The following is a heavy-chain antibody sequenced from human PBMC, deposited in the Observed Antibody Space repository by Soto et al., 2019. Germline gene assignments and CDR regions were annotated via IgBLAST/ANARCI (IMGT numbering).Heavy chain of an antibody. D-gene: IGHD2-15*01. CDR2: IDPGNGNT. CDR1: GYTFITYA. CDR3: ARDGRVVVPAYWFDF. Sequence: VQLVQSGAEVMKPGASLRVSCKSSGYTFITYAMHWVRQAPGQRPEWMGWIDPGNGNTKYSQKFQVRVTITSDTSARTVYMELSSLTSEDTAVYYCARDGRVVVPAYWFDFWGQGSLVTVSS. V-gene: IGHV1-3*01. J-gene: IGHJ5*01.